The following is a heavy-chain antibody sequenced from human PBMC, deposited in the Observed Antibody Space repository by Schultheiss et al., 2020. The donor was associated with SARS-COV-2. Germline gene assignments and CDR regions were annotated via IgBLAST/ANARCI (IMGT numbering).Heavy chain of an antibody. CDR2: ISGSGGST. D-gene: IGHD3-22*01. CDR1: GFNFTISA. CDR3: AKDLRYYDSSGYDPPLDY. J-gene: IGHJ4*02. V-gene: IGHV3-23*01. Sequence: GGSLRLSCVDSGFNFTISAMTWVRQAPGKGLEWVSAISGSGGSTYYADSVKGRFTISRDNSKNTLYLQMNSLRAEDTAVYYCAKDLRYYDSSGYDPPLDYWGQGTLVTVSS.